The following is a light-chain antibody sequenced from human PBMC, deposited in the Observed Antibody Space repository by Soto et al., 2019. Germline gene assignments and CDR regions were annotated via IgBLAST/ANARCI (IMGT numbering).Light chain of an antibody. J-gene: IGKJ2*01. CDR3: QPGHNWPLT. CDR1: QSITSE. V-gene: IGKV3-15*01. CDR2: GAS. Sequence: EIVMTQSPATLSVSPGETATLSCRASQSITSELAWYQQKPGQPPRLLIYGASTRATGVPARFTGSGSGSEFTLTISGLQSEDFAVYYCQPGHNWPLTFGQGTRLEI.